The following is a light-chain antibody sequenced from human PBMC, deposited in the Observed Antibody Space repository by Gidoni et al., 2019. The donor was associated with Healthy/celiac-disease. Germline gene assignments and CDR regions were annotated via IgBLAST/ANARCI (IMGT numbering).Light chain of an antibody. V-gene: IGLV3-19*01. Sequence: SSELTQDPAVSVALGQTVRITCQGDSLRSDYASWYQQKPGQAPVLVIYGKNNRPSGIPDRFSGSSSGNTASLTITGAQAEDEADYYCNSRDSSGNHLVFGGETKLTVL. J-gene: IGLJ2*01. CDR2: GKN. CDR3: NSRDSSGNHLV. CDR1: SLRSDY.